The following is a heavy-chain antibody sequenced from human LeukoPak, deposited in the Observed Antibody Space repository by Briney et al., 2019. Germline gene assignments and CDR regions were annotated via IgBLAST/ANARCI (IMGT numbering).Heavy chain of an antibody. D-gene: IGHD3-3*01. CDR3: AGTIFGVVITENFDY. CDR2: IYSDGSA. CDR1: GFTVSSNY. Sequence: GGSLRLSCAASGFTVSSNYMSWVRQAPGKGLEWVSAIYSDGSAFYADSVKGRFTLSRDNSKNTLFLQMNSLRAEDTAVYYCAGTIFGVVITENFDYWGQGTLVTVSS. J-gene: IGHJ4*02. V-gene: IGHV3-53*01.